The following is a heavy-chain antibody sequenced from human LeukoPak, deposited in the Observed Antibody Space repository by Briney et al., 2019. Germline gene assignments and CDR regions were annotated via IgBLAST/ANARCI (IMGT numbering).Heavy chain of an antibody. D-gene: IGHD3-3*01. Sequence: GGSLRPSCAVSGFTFSSYAMSWVRQAPGKGLAWVSALSSGGATTYYADSVKGRFTISRDNSKNTLYLQMSSLRAEDTAIYYCAKVILGVNVPHWFDPWGQGTLVTVSS. CDR1: GFTFSSYA. J-gene: IGHJ5*02. CDR3: AKVILGVNVPHWFDP. CDR2: LSSGGATT. V-gene: IGHV3-23*01.